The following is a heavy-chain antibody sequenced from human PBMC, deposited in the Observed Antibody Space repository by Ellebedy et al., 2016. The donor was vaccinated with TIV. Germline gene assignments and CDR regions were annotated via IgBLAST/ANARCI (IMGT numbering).Heavy chain of an antibody. Sequence: SETLSLTXPVSAGSLTSGGSYWSWILQPPGKGLEWIGRISNTGTTRYNPSLEGRVSMSVDTSKTHFSLKVSSVIAADTAVYFWAREPKIEDFDTSGYYLDSWGQGTLVTVSS. CDR1: AGSLTSGGSY. J-gene: IGHJ4*02. CDR2: ISNTGTT. D-gene: IGHD3-22*01. V-gene: IGHV4-61*02. CDR3: AREPKIEDFDTSGYYLDS.